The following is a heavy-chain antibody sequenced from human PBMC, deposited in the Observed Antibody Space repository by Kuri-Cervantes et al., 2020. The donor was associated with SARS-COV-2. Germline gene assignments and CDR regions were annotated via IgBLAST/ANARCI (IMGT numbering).Heavy chain of an antibody. CDR3: ARGIGIAAAGH. V-gene: IGHV3-23*01. CDR1: GFTFSSYA. J-gene: IGHJ4*02. CDR2: IRGSGGST. D-gene: IGHD6-13*01. Sequence: GGSLRLSCAASGFTFSSYAMSWVRQAPGKGLEWVSAIRGSGGSTYYADSVKGRFTISRDNSKNTLYLQMNSLRAEDTAVYYCARGIGIAAAGHWGQGTLVTVSS.